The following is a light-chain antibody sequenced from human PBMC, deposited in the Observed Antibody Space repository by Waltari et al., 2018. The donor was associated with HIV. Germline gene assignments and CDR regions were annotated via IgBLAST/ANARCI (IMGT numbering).Light chain of an antibody. Sequence: DLQLTQSPALLSASVGDRVTISCRASQDIDTYLAWSHQKPGKAPKLLIYAASTLQAGVSARFSGSGSGTEFTLTISSLQPEDFATYYCQQSDSTPYTFGQGTKLEIK. CDR1: QDIDTY. V-gene: IGKV1-9*01. CDR3: QQSDSTPYT. CDR2: AAS. J-gene: IGKJ2*01.